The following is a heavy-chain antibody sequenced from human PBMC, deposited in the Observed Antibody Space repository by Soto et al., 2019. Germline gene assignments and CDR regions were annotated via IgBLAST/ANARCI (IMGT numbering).Heavy chain of an antibody. V-gene: IGHV3-23*01. Sequence: GGSLRLSCAASGFTVSHNYMTWVRQAPGKGLEWVSTISAGGSSTYYAASVKGRFTISRDNSKKTMFLQMNSLRAEDTAVYYCAKGWFSCRPGPNSDAFDVWGQGTMVTVSS. J-gene: IGHJ3*01. CDR1: GFTVSHNY. CDR3: AKGWFSCRPGPNSDAFDV. D-gene: IGHD2-15*01. CDR2: ISAGGSST.